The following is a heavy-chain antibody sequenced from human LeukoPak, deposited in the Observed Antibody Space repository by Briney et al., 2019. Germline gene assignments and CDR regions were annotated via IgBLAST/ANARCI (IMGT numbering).Heavy chain of an antibody. CDR1: GFTFSSNW. CDR2: IKGDGSST. CDR3: VRDGVGAPPFDY. V-gene: IGHV3-74*01. D-gene: IGHD1-26*01. Sequence: QPGGSLRLSCAASGFTFSSNWMHWVRQAPGKGLVWVSCIKGDGSSTSYADSVKGRFTISRDNAKNTLFLQMNSLRAEDTAVYYCVRDGVGAPPFDYWGQGALVTVSS. J-gene: IGHJ4*02.